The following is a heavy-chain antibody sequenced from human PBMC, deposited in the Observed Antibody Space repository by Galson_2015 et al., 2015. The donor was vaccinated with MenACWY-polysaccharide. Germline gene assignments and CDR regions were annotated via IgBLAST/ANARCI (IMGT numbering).Heavy chain of an antibody. Sequence: SVKVSCKASGYIFTNYDINWVRLAPGQGLEWMAWMNPKSGYSGYAQKFHGRVTLTKDTSISTAYLELSSLRSEDTAMYYCARTNGDFDFWGQGTLITVPS. D-gene: IGHD4-17*01. CDR1: GYIFTNYD. V-gene: IGHV1-8*01. J-gene: IGHJ4*02. CDR2: MNPKSGYS. CDR3: ARTNGDFDF.